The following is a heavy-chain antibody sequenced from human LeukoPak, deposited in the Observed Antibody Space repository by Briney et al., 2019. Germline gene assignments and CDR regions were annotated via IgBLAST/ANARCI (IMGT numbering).Heavy chain of an antibody. J-gene: IGHJ4*02. CDR1: GFTVSSNY. Sequence: QPGGSLRLSCAASGFTVSSNYMSWVRQAPGKGLEWVSVIYSGGSTYYADSMKGRFSISRDNSRNTLYLQMNSLRAEDTAVYYCARGMRRDTTSLWDYWGQGTLVTVSS. CDR3: ARGMRRDTTSLWDY. D-gene: IGHD2-2*01. V-gene: IGHV3-53*01. CDR2: IYSGGST.